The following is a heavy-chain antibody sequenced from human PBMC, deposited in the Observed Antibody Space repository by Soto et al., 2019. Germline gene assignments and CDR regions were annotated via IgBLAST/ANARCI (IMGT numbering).Heavy chain of an antibody. CDR3: ARESFSASPNFFDY. Sequence: GGSLRLSCAASGFAFSNYEMNWVRQAPGKGLEWVSYISLSGSTIYYADSVKGRFTISRDDAKNSLYLQMDSLRADDTAVYYCARESFSASPNFFDYWGQGTLVTVSS. D-gene: IGHD3-3*02. CDR1: GFAFSNYE. V-gene: IGHV3-48*03. CDR2: ISLSGSTI. J-gene: IGHJ4*02.